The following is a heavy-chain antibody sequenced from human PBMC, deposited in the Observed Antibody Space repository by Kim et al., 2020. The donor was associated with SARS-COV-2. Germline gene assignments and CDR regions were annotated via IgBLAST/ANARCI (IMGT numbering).Heavy chain of an antibody. Sequence: SETLSLTCTVSGGSISSGGYYWSWIRQHPGKGLEWIGYIYYSGSTYYNPSLKSRVTISVDTSKNQFSLKLSSVTAADTAVYYCAREVSDGPSRVFDYSGQGTLVTVSS. CDR3: AREVSDGPSRVFDY. J-gene: IGHJ4*02. CDR2: IYYSGST. V-gene: IGHV4-31*03. CDR1: GGSISSGGYY.